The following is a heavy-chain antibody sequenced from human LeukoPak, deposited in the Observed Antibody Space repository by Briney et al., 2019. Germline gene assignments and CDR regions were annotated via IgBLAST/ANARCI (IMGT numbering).Heavy chain of an antibody. CDR3: ARAASFWTGFYAFGY. CDR2: ISYSGGT. J-gene: IGHJ4*02. V-gene: IGHV4-59*12. CDR1: GGSISNYY. D-gene: IGHD3/OR15-3a*01. Sequence: SETLSLTCTVPGGSISNYYWNWIRQPPGKGLEWVGHISYSGGTKYNPSLQSRVTISIDRSRNQIALELSSVTAADTAVYYCARAASFWTGFYAFGYWGQGTLVTVSS.